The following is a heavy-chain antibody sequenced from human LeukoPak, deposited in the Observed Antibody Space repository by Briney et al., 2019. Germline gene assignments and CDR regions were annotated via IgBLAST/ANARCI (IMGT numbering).Heavy chain of an antibody. D-gene: IGHD6-13*01. V-gene: IGHV4-59*12. CDR1: GGSISSYY. J-gene: IGHJ6*03. CDR2: IYYSGST. CDR3: ARSSAAGTYYYYYYMDV. Sequence: SETLSLTCTVSGGSISSYYWSWIRQPPGKGLEWIGYIYYSGSTNYNPSLKSRVTISVDKSKNQFSLKLSSVTAADTAVYYCARSSAAGTYYYYYYMDVWGKGTTVTVSS.